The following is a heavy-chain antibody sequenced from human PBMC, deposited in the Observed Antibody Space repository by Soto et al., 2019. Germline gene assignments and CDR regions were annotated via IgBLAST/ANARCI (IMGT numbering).Heavy chain of an antibody. D-gene: IGHD2-2*01. J-gene: IGHJ5*02. CDR1: GGSISSYY. Sequence: SSETLSLTCTVSGGSISSYYWSWIRQPPGKGLEWIGYIYYSGSTNYNPSLKSRVTISVDTSKNQFSLKLSSVTAADTAVYYCARDRVGFDPWGQGTLVTVSS. V-gene: IGHV4-59*01. CDR3: ARDRVGFDP. CDR2: IYYSGST.